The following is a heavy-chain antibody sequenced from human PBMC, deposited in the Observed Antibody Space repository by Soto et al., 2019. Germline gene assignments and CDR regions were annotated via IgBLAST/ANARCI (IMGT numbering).Heavy chain of an antibody. Sequence: QVQLVESGGGLVQPGRSLRLSCAASGFTFDNHAMHWVRQAPGRGLEWVAVISSDGSNKYYTDSVKGRFSISRDNSKNTLFLQMNSVRLEDTAVYYCARDDFWSGRRGLTYYFYGVDVWGLGTTVTVSS. D-gene: IGHD3-3*01. V-gene: IGHV3-30-3*01. J-gene: IGHJ6*02. CDR3: ARDDFWSGRRGLTYYFYGVDV. CDR2: ISSDGSNK. CDR1: GFTFDNHA.